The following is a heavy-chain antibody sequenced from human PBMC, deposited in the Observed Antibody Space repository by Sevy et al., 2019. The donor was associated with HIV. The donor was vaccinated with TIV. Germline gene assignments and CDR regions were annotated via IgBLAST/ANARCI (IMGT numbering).Heavy chain of an antibody. CDR3: AKVLHIVVVPAAIDYYYGMDV. J-gene: IGHJ6*02. CDR2: IRFDGSSK. V-gene: IGHV3-30*02. CDR1: GFTFSTYG. D-gene: IGHD2-2*01. Sequence: GGSLRLSCAASGFTFSTYGMHWVRQAPGKGLEWVAFIRFDGSSKYYTDSVKGRLTISRDNSKNTLYLQMNSLRAEDTAVYFCAKVLHIVVVPAAIDYYYGMDVWGQGTTVTVSS.